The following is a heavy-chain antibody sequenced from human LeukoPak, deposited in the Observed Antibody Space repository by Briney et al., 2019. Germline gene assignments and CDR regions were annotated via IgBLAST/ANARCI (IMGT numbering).Heavy chain of an antibody. CDR1: GLTVSSNY. D-gene: IGHD3-22*01. V-gene: IGHV3-53*01. CDR2: LYSDGTT. CDR3: ANYDTTGFYFDQ. J-gene: IGHJ4*02. Sequence: GGSLRLSCSASGLTVSSNYMSWVRQAPGKGLGWVSLLYSDGTTYYADSVRGRFAISRDNSKNTLYLQMFSLRAEDTAKYYCANYDTTGFYFDQWGQGTLVTVSS.